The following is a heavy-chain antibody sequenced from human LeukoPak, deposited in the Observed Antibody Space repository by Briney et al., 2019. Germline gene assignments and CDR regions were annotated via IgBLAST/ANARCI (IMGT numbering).Heavy chain of an antibody. CDR3: AKRGYCSGTNCYHYFDY. D-gene: IGHD2-2*01. CDR1: GFTFSTYA. Sequence: GGSLRLSCSASGFTFSTYAMSWVRQAPGKGLEWVSTITGSTGSTYYADSLKGRFTISRDNSKNTLYLQMSSLRAEDTAVYYCAKRGYCSGTNCYHYFDYWGQRTLVTVSS. V-gene: IGHV3-23*01. CDR2: ITGSTGST. J-gene: IGHJ4*02.